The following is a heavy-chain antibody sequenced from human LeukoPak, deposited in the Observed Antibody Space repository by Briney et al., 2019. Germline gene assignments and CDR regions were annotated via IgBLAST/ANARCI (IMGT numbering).Heavy chain of an antibody. CDR3: ARALAAASHTSFDY. Sequence: GGSLRLSCAASGFTFSSYSMTWVRQAPGKGLEWVSSISSSSSYIYYADSVKGRFTISRDNAKNSLYLQMNSLRAEDTAVYYCARALAAASHTSFDYWGQGTLVTVSS. CDR2: ISSSSSYI. J-gene: IGHJ4*02. D-gene: IGHD6-13*01. CDR1: GFTFSSYS. V-gene: IGHV3-21*01.